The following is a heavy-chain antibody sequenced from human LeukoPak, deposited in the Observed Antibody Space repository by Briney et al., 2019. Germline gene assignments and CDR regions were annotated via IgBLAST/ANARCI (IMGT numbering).Heavy chain of an antibody. Sequence: KPSETLSLTCTVSGGSFSIYWSWIRQPPGKGLEWIGYIYYSGSTDYNPSLKSRVTMLVDTSKNQFSLKLSSVTAADTAVYYCARGGFSGGILRYFDLWGRGTLVTVSS. CDR3: ARGGFSGGILRYFDL. CDR2: IYYSGST. CDR1: GGSFSIY. J-gene: IGHJ2*01. D-gene: IGHD2-15*01. V-gene: IGHV4-59*01.